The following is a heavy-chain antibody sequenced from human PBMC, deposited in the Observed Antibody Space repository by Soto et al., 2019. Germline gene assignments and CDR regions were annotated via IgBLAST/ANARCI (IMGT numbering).Heavy chain of an antibody. Sequence: GASVKVSCKASGYTFTSYDINWVRQATGQGLEWMGWMNPNSGNTGYAQKFQGRVTMTRNTSISTAYMELSSLRSEDTAVYYCARTDPYCGGDCSNSPYDYWGQGTLVTVSS. CDR3: ARTDPYCGGDCSNSPYDY. D-gene: IGHD2-21*02. V-gene: IGHV1-8*01. CDR1: GYTFTSYD. CDR2: MNPNSGNT. J-gene: IGHJ4*02.